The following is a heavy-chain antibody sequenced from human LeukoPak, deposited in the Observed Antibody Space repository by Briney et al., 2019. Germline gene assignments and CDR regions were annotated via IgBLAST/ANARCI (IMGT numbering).Heavy chain of an antibody. CDR1: GFTFSDYY. J-gene: IGHJ4*02. V-gene: IGHV3-11*04. CDR3: ASGVSASRY. CDR2: ISSSGSTI. Sequence: GGSLRLSCAASGFTFSDYYMSWIRQTPGKGLEWVSYISSSGSTIYYADSVKGRFTISRDNVKKSLYLQMNSLRVEDTAVYYCASGVSASRYWGQGTLVTVSS.